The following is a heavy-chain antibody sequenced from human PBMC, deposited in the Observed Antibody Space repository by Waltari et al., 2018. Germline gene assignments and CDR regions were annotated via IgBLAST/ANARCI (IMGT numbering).Heavy chain of an antibody. CDR1: GYPFNDYG. J-gene: IGHJ4*02. CDR2: IKTSTGNT. CDR3: ARGGETWNRLETHFDY. D-gene: IGHD1-1*01. V-gene: IGHV1-3*04. Sequence: VQLVQSGAEVKEPGASVKVSCKTFGYPFNDYGLHWVRQAPGQGLEWMGWIKTSTGNTKYSQKFQGRVTLNRDSSATTAYMDVSSLKSEDTAIYYCARGGETWNRLETHFDYWGQGTLVTVSS.